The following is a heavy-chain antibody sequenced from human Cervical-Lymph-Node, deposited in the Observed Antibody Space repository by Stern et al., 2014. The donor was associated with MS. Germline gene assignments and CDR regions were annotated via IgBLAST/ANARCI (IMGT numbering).Heavy chain of an antibody. V-gene: IGHV1-46*01. Sequence: QMQLVQSGAEVKKPGASVKVSCKASGYTFTSYYMHWVRQAPGQGLEWMGIINPSGGSTSYAQKFQGRVTMTRDTSTSTVYMELSSLRSEDTAVYYCARGLYCGGDCYSVFGYWGQGTLVTVSS. J-gene: IGHJ4*02. CDR1: GYTFTSYY. CDR2: INPSGGST. D-gene: IGHD2-21*02. CDR3: ARGLYCGGDCYSVFGY.